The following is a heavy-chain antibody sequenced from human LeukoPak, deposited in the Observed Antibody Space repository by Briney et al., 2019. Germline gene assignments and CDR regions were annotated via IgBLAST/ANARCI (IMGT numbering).Heavy chain of an antibody. CDR3: AKNRRYCSSTSCPGPFDY. CDR1: GFTFSSYA. CDR2: ISGSGGST. J-gene: IGHJ4*02. V-gene: IGHV3-23*01. Sequence: PGGSLRLSCAPSGFTFSSYAMSWVRQAPGKGLEWVSAISGSGGSTYYADSVKGRFTISRDNSKNTLYLQMNSLRAEDTAGYYCAKNRRYCSSTSCPGPFDYWGQGTLVTVS. D-gene: IGHD2-2*01.